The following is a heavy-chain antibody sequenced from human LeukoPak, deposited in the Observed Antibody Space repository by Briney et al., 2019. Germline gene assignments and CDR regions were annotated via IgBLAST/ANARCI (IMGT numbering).Heavy chain of an antibody. CDR2: MSNSGSYI. CDR1: GFTFSNYS. J-gene: IGHJ6*04. D-gene: IGHD2-15*01. V-gene: IGHV3-21*01. Sequence: PGGSLRLSCAASGFTFSNYSMNWFRQAPGKGLEWVSSMSNSGSYIYYAESVQGRFTISRDNAKNSLFLQMNSLRDEDTAVYYCARDRDNGMDVWGKGTTVTVSS. CDR3: ARDRDNGMDV.